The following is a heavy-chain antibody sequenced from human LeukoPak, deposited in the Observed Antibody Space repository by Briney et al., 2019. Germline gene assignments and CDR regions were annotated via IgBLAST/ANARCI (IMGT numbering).Heavy chain of an antibody. J-gene: IGHJ4*02. V-gene: IGHV1-58*01. D-gene: IGHD5-18*01. CDR3: AARGYAYGSFSY. CDR2: IVVGSGNT. CDR1: GFTFTSSG. Sequence: ASVKVSCRASGFTFTSSGVQWVRQARGQRLEWIGWIVVGSGNTKYAQKFHERVTLTRDMSTSTAYMELSSLRSEDTAVYYCAARGYAYGSFSYWGQGTLVTVSS.